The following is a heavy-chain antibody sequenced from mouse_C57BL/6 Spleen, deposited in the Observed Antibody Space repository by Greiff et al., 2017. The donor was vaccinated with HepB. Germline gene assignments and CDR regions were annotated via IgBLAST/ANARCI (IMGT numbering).Heavy chain of an antibody. CDR2: IYPGNSDT. CDR3: TRCEGLRYWYFDV. Sequence: DVQLQESGTVLARPGASVKMSCKTSGYTFTSYWMHWVKQRPGQGLEWIGAIYPGNSDTSYNQKFKGKAKLTAVTSASTAYMELSSLTNEDSAVYYCTRCEGLRYWYFDVWGTGTTVTVSS. V-gene: IGHV1-5*01. J-gene: IGHJ1*03. CDR1: GYTFTSYW. D-gene: IGHD2-2*01.